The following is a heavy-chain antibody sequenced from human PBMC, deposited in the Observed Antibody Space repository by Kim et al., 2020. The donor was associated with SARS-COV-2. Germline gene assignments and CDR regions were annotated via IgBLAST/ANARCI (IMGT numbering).Heavy chain of an antibody. D-gene: IGHD3-22*01. V-gene: IGHV3-64D*09. CDR1: GFTFSSYT. CDR2: ISTNGGTT. J-gene: IGHJ4*02. Sequence: GGSLRLSCSASGFTFSSYTVHWVRQAPGKGLEYVSVISTNGGTTYYADSVKGRFTISRDNSKNTLYLQMSSLRTEDTAVYYCVKDRYYDTYPYYYPTLWYWRQGTLVTLSS. CDR3: VKDRYYDTYPYYYPTLWY.